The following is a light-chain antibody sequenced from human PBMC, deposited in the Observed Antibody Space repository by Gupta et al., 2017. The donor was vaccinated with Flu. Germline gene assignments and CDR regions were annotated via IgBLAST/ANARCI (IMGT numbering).Light chain of an antibody. V-gene: IGKV3-20*01. Sequence: EIVLTQSPGTLSLSPGEGATLSCRASQYVGSNYIAWYQHKSGLAPRLLIYHAATRATGIPDRFSGSGSGTDFTLTISRLEPEDLAVYFCQQYGSNQITFGQGTRLEIK. CDR2: HAA. CDR3: QQYGSNQIT. CDR1: QYVGSNY. J-gene: IGKJ5*01.